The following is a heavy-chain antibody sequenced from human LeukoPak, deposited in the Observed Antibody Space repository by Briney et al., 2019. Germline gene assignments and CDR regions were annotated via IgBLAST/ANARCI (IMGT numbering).Heavy chain of an antibody. CDR2: INPNSGDT. V-gene: IGHV1-2*02. CDR1: GYTFTSYG. CDR3: ARNDLHYFDY. Sequence: ASVKVSCKASGYTFTSYGISWVRQAPGQGLEWMGWINPNSGDTNYAQKFQGRVTMTRDTSISTAYMELSRLRSDDTAVYYCARNDLHYFDYWGQGTLVTVSS. J-gene: IGHJ4*02.